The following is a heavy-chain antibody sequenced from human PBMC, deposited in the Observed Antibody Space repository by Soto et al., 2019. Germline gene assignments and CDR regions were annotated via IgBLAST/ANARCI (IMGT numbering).Heavy chain of an antibody. J-gene: IGHJ4*02. CDR1: GFTSTSSA. CDR3: AADARHDYYDSSGYSI. V-gene: IGHV1-58*01. CDR2: IVVGSGNT. D-gene: IGHD3-22*01. Sequence: SVKVSCKASGFTSTSSALHWVRQARAQRLEWIGWIVVGSGNTNYAQKFQERVTITRDMSTSTAYMELSSLRSEDTAVYYCAADARHDYYDSSGYSIWGQVTLVTVS.